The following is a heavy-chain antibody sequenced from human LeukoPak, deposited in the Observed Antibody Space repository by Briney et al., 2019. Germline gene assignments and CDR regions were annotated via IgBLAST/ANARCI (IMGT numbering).Heavy chain of an antibody. Sequence: ASVKVSCKASGYTFTGYYIHWVRQAPGQGLEWMAWINPNSGGTNFAQKFQGRLTMTRDTSISTAYMELSRLRSGDTAVYYCARDKKMASPYYFDCWGQGTLVTVSS. CDR3: ARDKKMASPYYFDC. V-gene: IGHV1-2*02. D-gene: IGHD5-24*01. CDR1: GYTFTGYY. J-gene: IGHJ4*02. CDR2: INPNSGGT.